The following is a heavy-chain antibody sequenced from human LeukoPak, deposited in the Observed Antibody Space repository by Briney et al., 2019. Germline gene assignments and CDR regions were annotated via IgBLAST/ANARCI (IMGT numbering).Heavy chain of an antibody. CDR3: ARDLKAGWFDP. Sequence: PGGSLRLSCAASGFTFSSYWMHWVCQAPGKGLVWVSRINADGSSTSYADSVKGRFTISRDNAKNTLYLQMNSLRAEDTAVYYCARDLKAGWFDPWGQGTLVTVSS. J-gene: IGHJ5*02. CDR1: GFTFSSYW. V-gene: IGHV3-74*01. CDR2: INADGSST. D-gene: IGHD6-19*01.